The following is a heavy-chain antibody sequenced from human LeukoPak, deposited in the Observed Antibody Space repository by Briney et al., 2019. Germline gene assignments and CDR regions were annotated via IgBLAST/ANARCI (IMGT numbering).Heavy chain of an antibody. CDR1: GGSISSGGYY. CDR3: ARDRKGYFDY. V-gene: IGHV4-30-2*01. CDR2: IYHSGST. Sequence: SETLSLTCTVSGGSISSGGYYWSWIRQPPGKGLGWIGYIYHSGSTYYNPSLKSRVTISVDRSKNQFSLKLSSVTAADTAVYYCARDRKGYFDYWGQGTLVTVSS. J-gene: IGHJ4*02.